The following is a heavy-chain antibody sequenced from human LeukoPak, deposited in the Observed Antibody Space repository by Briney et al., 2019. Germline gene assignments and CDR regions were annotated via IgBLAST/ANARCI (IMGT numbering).Heavy chain of an antibody. D-gene: IGHD6-13*01. Sequence: GGSLRLSCAASGFTFNTYSMNWVRQAPGEGLEWVSSISPTSGHIYYADSVKGRFTISRDNAQSSLYLQMSSLRAEDTAVYYCARAPLVAAAGATHFDYWGQGTLVTVSS. V-gene: IGHV3-21*01. CDR2: ISPTSGHI. CDR3: ARAPLVAAAGATHFDY. J-gene: IGHJ4*02. CDR1: GFTFNTYS.